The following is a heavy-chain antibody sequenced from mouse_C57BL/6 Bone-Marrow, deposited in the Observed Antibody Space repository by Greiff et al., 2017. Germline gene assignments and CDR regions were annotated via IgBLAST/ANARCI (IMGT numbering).Heavy chain of an antibody. CDR3: ARRDYYCSLDY. CDR1: GYTFTSYG. V-gene: IGHV1-7*01. Sequence: QVQLQQSGAELAKPGASVKLSCKASGYTFTSYGMHWVKQRPGQGLEWIGYINPSSGYTNYNQKFKDKATLTADKSSSTADMELSSLTYEDSAVYYCARRDYYCSLDYWGQGTTLTVSS. CDR2: INPSSGYT. D-gene: IGHD1-1*01. J-gene: IGHJ2*01.